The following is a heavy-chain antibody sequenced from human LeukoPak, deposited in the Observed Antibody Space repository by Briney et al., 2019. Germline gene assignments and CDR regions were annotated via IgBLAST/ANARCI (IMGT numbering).Heavy chain of an antibody. Sequence: QPGGSLRLSCAASGFTFSSYWMTWVRQAPGEGLEWVANIKQDGGEKYYVDSVKGRFTISRDNAKNSLYLQMNSVRAEDTAVYYCVRINAQSHNFWSGYPHGWFDPWGQGTLVTVSS. CDR1: GFTFSSYW. CDR2: IKQDGGEK. CDR3: VRINAQSHNFWSGYPHGWFDP. J-gene: IGHJ5*02. D-gene: IGHD3-3*01. V-gene: IGHV3-7*01.